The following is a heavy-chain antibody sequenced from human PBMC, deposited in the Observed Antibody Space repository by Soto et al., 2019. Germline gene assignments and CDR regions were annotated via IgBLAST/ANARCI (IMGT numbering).Heavy chain of an antibody. J-gene: IGHJ6*02. Sequence: QAQLVQSGAEVKKPGASVKVSCKASGYTFNSYDINWVRQAPGQGLEWLGWVDPNSGSTGYAQNFQVRVSMTSNISINTAHMELSSLRSEDTAVYYCSRERKFDFWRKGLDVWGQGTTVTVSS. CDR3: SRERKFDFWRKGLDV. CDR2: VDPNSGST. V-gene: IGHV1-8*01. CDR1: GYTFNSYD. D-gene: IGHD3-3*01.